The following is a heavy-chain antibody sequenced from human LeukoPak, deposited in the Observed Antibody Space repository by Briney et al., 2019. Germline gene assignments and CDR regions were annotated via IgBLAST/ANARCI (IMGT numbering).Heavy chain of an antibody. D-gene: IGHD4-17*01. CDR3: VRDQITVTTPFFDY. CDR1: GYTFTGYY. V-gene: IGHV1-2*02. Sequence: ASVTVSCKASGYTFTGYYIHWVRQAPGQGLEWMGWINCNSGGTSYAQKFQGRVTMTRDTSISTVYLELSTLKSDDTAVYYCVRDQITVTTPFFDYWGQGTLVTVSS. J-gene: IGHJ4*02. CDR2: INCNSGGT.